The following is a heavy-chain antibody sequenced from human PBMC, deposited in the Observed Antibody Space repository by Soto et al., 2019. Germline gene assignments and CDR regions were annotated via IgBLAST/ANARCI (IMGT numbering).Heavy chain of an antibody. V-gene: IGHV1-3*01. D-gene: IGHD4-17*01. J-gene: IGHJ4*02. CDR3: ARAFNGDPPDY. CDR2: INAGNGNT. CDR1: GYTFTSYG. Sequence: GASVKVSCKASGYTFTSYGISWVRQAPGQRLEWMGWINAGNGNTKYSQKFQGRVTITRDTSASTAYMELSSLRSEDTAVYYCARAFNGDPPDYWGQGTLVTVSS.